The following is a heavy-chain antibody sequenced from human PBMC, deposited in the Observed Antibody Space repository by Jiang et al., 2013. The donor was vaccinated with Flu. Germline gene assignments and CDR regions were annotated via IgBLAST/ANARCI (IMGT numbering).Heavy chain of an antibody. CDR3: ARLVGPTRVDY. D-gene: IGHD1-26*01. Sequence: QTLSLTCAISGDSVSSNSAAWSWIRQSPSRGLEWLGRTYYRSKFYTDYAVSVKGRVTISIDTSKNQFSLRLSSVTAADTAVYYCARLVGPTRVDYWGQGTLVTVSS. CDR1: GDSVSSNSAA. CDR2: TYYRSKFYT. J-gene: IGHJ4*02. V-gene: IGHV6-1*01.